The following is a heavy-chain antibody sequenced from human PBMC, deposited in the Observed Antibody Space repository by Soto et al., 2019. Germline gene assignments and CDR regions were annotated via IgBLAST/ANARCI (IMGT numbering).Heavy chain of an antibody. CDR3: ARHDYPGHYYYGMDV. CDR1: GGSISSSSYY. D-gene: IGHD3-16*01. J-gene: IGHJ6*02. Sequence: PSETLSLTCTVSGGSISSSSYYWVWIRQPPGKGLEWIGSIYYSGSTYYNPSLKSRVTISVDTSKNQFSLKLSSVTAADTAVYYCARHDYPGHYYYGMDVWGQGTTVTVSS. CDR2: IYYSGST. V-gene: IGHV4-39*01.